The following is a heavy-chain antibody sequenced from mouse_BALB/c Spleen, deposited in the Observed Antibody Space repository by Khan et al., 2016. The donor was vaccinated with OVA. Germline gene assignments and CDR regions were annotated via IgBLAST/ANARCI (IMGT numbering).Heavy chain of an antibody. Sequence: QIQLVQSGPDLKKPGETVRISCTASGYTFTTAGMQWVQKTPGKGLKWIGWINTHSGVPKYAEDFKGRFAISLETSASIVYLQITNLKNEDTATYFCASGYRYGWYFDVWGAGTTVTVSS. D-gene: IGHD2-12*01. V-gene: IGHV9-4*02. CDR1: GYTFTTAG. CDR3: ASGYRYGWYFDV. CDR2: INTHSGVP. J-gene: IGHJ1*01.